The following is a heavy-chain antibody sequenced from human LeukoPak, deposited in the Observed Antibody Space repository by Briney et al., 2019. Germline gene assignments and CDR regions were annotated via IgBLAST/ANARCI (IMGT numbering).Heavy chain of an antibody. D-gene: IGHD1-1*01. CDR2: IKEDGSQK. V-gene: IGHV3-7*01. J-gene: IGHJ4*02. CDR1: GFTFSTYW. Sequence: GRSLRLSCTTSGFTFSTYWMSWVRQAPGKGLEWVAHIKEDGSQKNYGDSVKGRISISRDNAKNSVYLQMNSLTAEDTAVYYCARDKVSGAWTGSLFDYWGQGSLVTVSS. CDR3: ARDKVSGAWTGSLFDY.